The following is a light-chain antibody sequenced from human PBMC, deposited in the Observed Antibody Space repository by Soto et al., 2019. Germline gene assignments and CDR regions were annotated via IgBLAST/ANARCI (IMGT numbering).Light chain of an antibody. J-gene: IGKJ4*01. CDR1: QGIAPY. Sequence: DVQMTQSPSSLSAFVGDTVTITCRASQGIAPYLAWFQRKPGKVPKLLIYATSTLQSGVPSRFSGSGSGTDFTLTISSLQPEDVATYYCQKYNTAPLTFGGGTKVEIK. V-gene: IGKV1-27*01. CDR2: ATS. CDR3: QKYNTAPLT.